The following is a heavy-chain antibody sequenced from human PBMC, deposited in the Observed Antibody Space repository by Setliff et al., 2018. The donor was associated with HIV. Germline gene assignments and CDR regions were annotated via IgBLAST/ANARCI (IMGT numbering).Heavy chain of an antibody. Sequence: SETLSLTCTVSGGSISSRSYYWGWIRQPPGKGLEWIGYIYYYSGSTYYNPSLKSRLAISSDTSKNQFSLNLSSVIAADTAIYFCARFTVVVFGAGEPSWFDPWGQGILVT. CDR2: IYYYSGST. CDR1: GGSISSRSYY. CDR3: ARFTVVVFGAGEPSWFDP. J-gene: IGHJ5*02. D-gene: IGHD2-15*01. V-gene: IGHV4-39*01.